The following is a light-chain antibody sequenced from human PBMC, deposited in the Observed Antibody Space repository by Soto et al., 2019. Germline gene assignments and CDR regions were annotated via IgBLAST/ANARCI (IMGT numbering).Light chain of an antibody. V-gene: IGLV2-14*01. CDR3: SSYTSSSTYV. Sequence: QSALTQPASVSGSPGQSITISCTGTSSDVANYNYLSWYQQHPGKAPKLIIHDVSNRPSGISYRFSGSESGNTASLTISGLQAEDEADYYCSSYTSSSTYVFGSGTKVTVL. CDR2: DVS. CDR1: SSDVANYNY. J-gene: IGLJ1*01.